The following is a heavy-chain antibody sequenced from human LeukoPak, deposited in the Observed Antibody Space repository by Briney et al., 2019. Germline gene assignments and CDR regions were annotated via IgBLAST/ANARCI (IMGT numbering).Heavy chain of an antibody. V-gene: IGHV3-21*01. CDR2: ISSSSVYI. CDR1: GFTFSSYS. Sequence: GGSLRLSCAASGFTFSSYSMNWVRQAPGKGLEWVSSISSSSVYIYYADSAKGRFTISRDNAKNSLYLQMNSLRVEDTAVYYCARGGYCSGGTCYTGDYWGQGTLVTVSS. J-gene: IGHJ4*02. D-gene: IGHD2-15*01. CDR3: ARGGYCSGGTCYTGDY.